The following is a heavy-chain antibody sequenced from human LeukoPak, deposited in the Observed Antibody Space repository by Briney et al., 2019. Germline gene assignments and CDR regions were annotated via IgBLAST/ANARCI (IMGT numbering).Heavy chain of an antibody. V-gene: IGHV1-8*02. CDR3: ARVVDVVVVPAAIEGFDP. J-gene: IGHJ5*02. Sequence: ASVKVSCKASGYTFTSYGINWVRQATGQGLEWMGWMNPNSGNTGYAQKFQGRVTMTRNTSISTAYMELSSLRSEDTAVYYCARVVDVVVVPAAIEGFDPWGQGTLVTVSS. CDR1: GYTFTSYG. D-gene: IGHD2-2*02. CDR2: MNPNSGNT.